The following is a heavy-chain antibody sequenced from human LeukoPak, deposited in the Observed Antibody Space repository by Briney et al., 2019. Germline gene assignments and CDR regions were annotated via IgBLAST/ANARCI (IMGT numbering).Heavy chain of an antibody. CDR2: ISQNGYT. V-gene: IGHV4-59*08. J-gene: IGHJ6*02. Sequence: SETLSLTCTVSGASIVSYFWSWILQPPGKQLEWIGYISQNGYTKYTPSLKSRVTISRDTSENQFSLILSSVTAADTAVYYCTRHDVVAVIGHGMAVWGQGTTVTVSS. CDR3: TRHDVVAVIGHGMAV. CDR1: GASIVSYF. D-gene: IGHD2-15*01.